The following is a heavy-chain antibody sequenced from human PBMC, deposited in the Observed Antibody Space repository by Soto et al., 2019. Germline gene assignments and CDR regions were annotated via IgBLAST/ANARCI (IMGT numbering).Heavy chain of an antibody. J-gene: IGHJ3*02. CDR3: ARDRGGYNDDAFDI. CDR2: IYTIGST. Sequence: SESLSLSCTVPGGSVSSYYWTWIRHPAGKGLEWIGRIYTIGSTNYNPSLKSRVTMSVDTSKNQFSLRLRSVTAADTAVYYCARDRGGYNDDAFDIWGQGTMVTVSS. V-gene: IGHV4-4*07. D-gene: IGHD5-12*01. CDR1: GGSVSSYY.